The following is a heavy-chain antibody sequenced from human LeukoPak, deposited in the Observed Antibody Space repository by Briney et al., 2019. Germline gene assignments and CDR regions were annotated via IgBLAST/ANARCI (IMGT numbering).Heavy chain of an antibody. CDR3: ARAMATIGGEIYWFDP. D-gene: IGHD5-24*01. CDR2: INSDGSRT. Sequence: GGSLRLSCAASGFTFSNYWMFWVRQAPGKGLVWVSRINSDGSRTSYADSVKGRFTISRDNAKNTLYLQMNSLRADDTAVYYCARAMATIGGEIYWFDPWGQGTLVTVSS. CDR1: GFTFSNYW. J-gene: IGHJ5*02. V-gene: IGHV3-74*01.